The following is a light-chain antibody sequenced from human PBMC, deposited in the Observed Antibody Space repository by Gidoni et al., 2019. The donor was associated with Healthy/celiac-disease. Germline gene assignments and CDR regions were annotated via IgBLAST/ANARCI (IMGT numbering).Light chain of an antibody. V-gene: IGKV3-20*01. Sequence: DIVLTQSPGTLSLSPGESATLSCRVSQSVSSSYLAWYQQKPGQAPRLLIYGASSRATGIPDRFSGSGSGTDFTLTISRLEPEDFAVYYCQQYDSSTLTFGGGTKVEIK. CDR3: QQYDSSTLT. J-gene: IGKJ4*01. CDR2: GAS. CDR1: QSVSSSY.